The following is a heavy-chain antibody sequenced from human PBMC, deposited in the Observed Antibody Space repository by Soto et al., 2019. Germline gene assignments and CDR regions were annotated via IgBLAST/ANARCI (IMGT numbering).Heavy chain of an antibody. Sequence: QVQLVQSGAEVKKPGAAVKVSCKASGYTFTTYGTSWVRQAPGQGHEWMGWISAYNGNTKHAQKFQGRVTMTRDTSTSTAYMELRSLRFDDTAVYYCARSLSGYDYFDSWGQGTLVTVSS. CDR3: ARSLSGYDYFDS. CDR2: ISAYNGNT. J-gene: IGHJ4*02. V-gene: IGHV1-18*01. D-gene: IGHD5-12*01. CDR1: GYTFTTYG.